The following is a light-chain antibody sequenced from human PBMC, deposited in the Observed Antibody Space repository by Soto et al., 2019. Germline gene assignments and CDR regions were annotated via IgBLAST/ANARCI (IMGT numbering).Light chain of an antibody. CDR3: CSYAGSSTSPYV. CDR2: EVS. V-gene: IGLV2-23*02. CDR1: SSDVGSYNL. Sequence: QFALTQPASVSGSPGQSITISCTGTSSDVGSYNLVSWYQQHPGKAPKLMIYEVSKRPSGVSNRFSGSKSGNTASLTISGLQAEDEADYYCCSYAGSSTSPYVFGTGTKLTVL. J-gene: IGLJ1*01.